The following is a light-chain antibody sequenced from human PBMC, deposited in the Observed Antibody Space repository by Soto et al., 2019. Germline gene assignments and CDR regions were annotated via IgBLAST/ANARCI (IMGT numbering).Light chain of an antibody. V-gene: IGKV4-1*01. Sequence: DIVMTQSPDSLAVSLGERATINCKSSQRVLYSSNTKNYLGWYQRTPGRPPKLPIYWASTRESGVPDRFSGSGSGTDFTLSVSSLLAEDVAVYYCQQHCTPPFTFGPGTKVDIK. J-gene: IGKJ3*01. CDR3: QQHCTPPFT. CDR1: QRVLYSSNTKNY. CDR2: WAS.